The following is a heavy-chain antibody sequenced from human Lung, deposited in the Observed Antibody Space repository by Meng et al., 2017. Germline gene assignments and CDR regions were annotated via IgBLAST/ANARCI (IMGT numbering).Heavy chain of an antibody. CDR2: IDPKSGYK. CDR1: GYNFPCYC. V-gene: IGHV1-2*06. D-gene: IGHD6-13*01. J-gene: IGHJ4*02. Sequence: TEVKTPGSPVTASSKSPGYNFPCYCLNWVRRAPGQGLEWMGRIDPKSGYKHYAQRFQGRVPMTGDTSISTAYMELSGLRSDDTAMYYCVRDEDISSAGKLFGDYWGQGTLVTVSS. CDR3: VRDEDISSAGKLFGDY.